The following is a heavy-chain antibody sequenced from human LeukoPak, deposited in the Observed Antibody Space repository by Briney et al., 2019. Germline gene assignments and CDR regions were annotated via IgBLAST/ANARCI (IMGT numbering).Heavy chain of an antibody. CDR1: GGSISSGGYY. V-gene: IGHV4-61*02. D-gene: IGHD1-26*01. CDR2: IYTSGST. J-gene: IGHJ4*02. Sequence: SETLSLTCTVSGGSISSGGYYWSWIRQPAGKGLEWIGRIYTSGSTNYNPSLKSRVTISVDTSKNQFSLKLSSVTAADTAVYYCAREQAVGTTTYFDYWGQGTLVTVSS. CDR3: AREQAVGTTTYFDY.